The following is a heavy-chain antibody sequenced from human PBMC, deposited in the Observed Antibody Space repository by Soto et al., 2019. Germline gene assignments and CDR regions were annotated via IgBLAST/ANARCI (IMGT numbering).Heavy chain of an antibody. V-gene: IGHV3-74*01. CDR1: GFTFNTYW. J-gene: IGHJ5*02. CDR3: ATVATNSYNWLDP. D-gene: IGHD5-12*01. Sequence: GGSLGLSCAAYGFTFNTYWMHWVRQAPGKGLVWVSRINSDGTKTTYADSVKGRFTISRDNAKNTVYLQMNSLRAEDTAVYYCATVATNSYNWLDPWGQGTLVTVSS. CDR2: INSDGTKT.